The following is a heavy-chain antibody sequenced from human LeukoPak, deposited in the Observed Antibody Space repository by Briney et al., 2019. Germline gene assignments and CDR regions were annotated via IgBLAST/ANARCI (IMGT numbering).Heavy chain of an antibody. J-gene: IGHJ3*02. CDR1: GFTFSSFW. D-gene: IGHD2-21*02. V-gene: IGHV3-7*02. CDR3: ASRNQYCGGDCFWAFDI. CDR2: IKQDGSEK. Sequence: PGGSLRLSCAGSGFTFSSFWMTWVRQAPGKGLEWVANIKQDGSEKYYVDSVKGRFTISRDNAKNSLYLQMNSLSAEDTAVYYCASRNQYCGGDCFWAFDIWGQGTMVTVSS.